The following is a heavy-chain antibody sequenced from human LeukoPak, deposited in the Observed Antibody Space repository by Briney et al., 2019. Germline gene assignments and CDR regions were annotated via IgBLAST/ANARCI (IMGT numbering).Heavy chain of an antibody. CDR3: ARDGPGIAAAGPFDY. D-gene: IGHD6-13*01. Sequence: GGSLRLSCAASGFTFSRYWMSWVRQAPGKGLEWVANIKQDGSEKYYVDSMKGRFTISRDNSKNTLYLQMNSLRAEDTAVYYCARDGPGIAAAGPFDYWGQGTLVTVSS. V-gene: IGHV3-7*01. CDR2: IKQDGSEK. J-gene: IGHJ4*02. CDR1: GFTFSRYW.